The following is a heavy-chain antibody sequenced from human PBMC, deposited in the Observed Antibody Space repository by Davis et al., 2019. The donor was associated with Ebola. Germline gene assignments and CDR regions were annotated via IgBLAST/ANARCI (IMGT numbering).Heavy chain of an antibody. CDR3: AREVPGIAVAPVLGSYWYFDL. CDR1: GYTFTGYY. V-gene: IGHV1-69*13. CDR2: IIPIFGTA. J-gene: IGHJ2*01. Sequence: SVKVSCKASGYTFTGYYMHWVRQAPGQGLEWMGGIIPIFGTANYAQKFQGRVTITADESTSTAYMELSSLRSEDTAVSYCAREVPGIAVAPVLGSYWYFDLWGRGTLVTVSS. D-gene: IGHD6-19*01.